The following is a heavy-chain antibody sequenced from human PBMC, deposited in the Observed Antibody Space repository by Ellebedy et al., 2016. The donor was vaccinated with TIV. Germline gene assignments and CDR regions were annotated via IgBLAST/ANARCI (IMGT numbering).Heavy chain of an antibody. Sequence: GESLKISCVGSGFIFSSHTMHWFRQAPGKGLEWISSISSSTSAKHYADSVKGRFTISRDNAKNSLYLQMTSLRDEDTAVYYCARDRVLYSSSWQFDKWGQGALVTVSS. J-gene: IGHJ4*02. CDR2: ISSSTSAK. CDR3: ARDRVLYSSSWQFDK. V-gene: IGHV3-48*02. D-gene: IGHD6-13*01. CDR1: GFIFSSHT.